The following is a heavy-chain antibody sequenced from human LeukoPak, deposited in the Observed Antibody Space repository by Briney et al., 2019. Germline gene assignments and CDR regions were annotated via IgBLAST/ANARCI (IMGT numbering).Heavy chain of an antibody. CDR1: GFTFSSYA. V-gene: IGHV3-23*01. CDR3: GRDPNGDYIGAFDM. D-gene: IGHD4-17*01. J-gene: IGHJ3*02. CDR2: IRGSGGST. Sequence: GGSLRLSCVASGFTFSSYAMIWVRQAPGKGLEWVSAIRGSGGSTYYADSVKDRFTISRDNSKNTLYLQMNSLRAEDTAVYYCGRDPNGDYIGAFDMWGQGTVVTVSS.